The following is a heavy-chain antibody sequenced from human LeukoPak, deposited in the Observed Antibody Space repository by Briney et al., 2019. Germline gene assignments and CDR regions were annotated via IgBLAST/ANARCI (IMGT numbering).Heavy chain of an antibody. CDR1: GFTFSGYY. CDR2: ISSLSTSI. V-gene: IGHV3-11*04. Sequence: GGSLRLSCAASGFTFSGYYMSWIRQAPGKGPEWVSYISSLSTSIYYTDSVKGRFTISRDNAKNSLYLQMNNLRAEDTAVYYCGRDKEDWGQGTLVTVSS. J-gene: IGHJ4*02. CDR3: GRDKED.